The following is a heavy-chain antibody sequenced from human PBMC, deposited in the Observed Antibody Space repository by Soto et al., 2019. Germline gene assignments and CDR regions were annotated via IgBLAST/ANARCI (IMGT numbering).Heavy chain of an antibody. CDR3: VRGSGAAARPNYYYYYYMDV. CDR2: INHSGST. CDR1: GGSFSGYY. D-gene: IGHD6-6*01. J-gene: IGHJ6*03. Sequence: PSETLSLTCAVYGGSFSGYYWSWIRQPPGKGLEWIGEINHSGSTNYNPSLKSRVTISVDTSKNQFSPKLSSVTAADTAVYYCVRGSGAAARPNYYYYYYMDVWGKGTTVTVSS. V-gene: IGHV4-34*01.